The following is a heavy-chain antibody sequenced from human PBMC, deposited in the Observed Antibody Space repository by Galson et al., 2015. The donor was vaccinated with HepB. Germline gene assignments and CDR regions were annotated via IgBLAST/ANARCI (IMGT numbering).Heavy chain of an antibody. Sequence: SVKVSCKASGYTFTSYDINWVRQATGQGLEWMGWMNPNSGNTGYAQKFQGRVTMTRNTSISTAYMELSSLRSEDTAVYYCARGLSQWLVPLGENWFDPWGQGTLVTVSS. CDR2: MNPNSGNT. CDR3: ARGLSQWLVPLGENWFDP. J-gene: IGHJ5*02. CDR1: GYTFTSYD. V-gene: IGHV1-8*01. D-gene: IGHD6-19*01.